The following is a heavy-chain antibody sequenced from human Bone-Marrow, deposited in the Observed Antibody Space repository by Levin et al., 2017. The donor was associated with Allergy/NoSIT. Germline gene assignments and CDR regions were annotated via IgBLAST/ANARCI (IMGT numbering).Heavy chain of an antibody. CDR2: VNPTSGKT. CDR1: GSSFTISD. V-gene: IGHV1-8*01. Sequence: GGSLRLSCEASGSSFTISDINWVRQAPGQRFEWMGWVNPTSGKTDYAQKFQGRVTMTRNTSINTAYMELSNLRSEDTAVYYCARSGYSGYDFYPFWGQGTLVTVSS. J-gene: IGHJ1*01. CDR3: ARSGYSGYDFYPF. D-gene: IGHD5-12*01.